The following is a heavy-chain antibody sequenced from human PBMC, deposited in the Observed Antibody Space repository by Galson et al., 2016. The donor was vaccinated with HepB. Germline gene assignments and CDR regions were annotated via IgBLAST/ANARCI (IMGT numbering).Heavy chain of an antibody. CDR2: FYYRGRN. V-gene: IGHV4-31*03. CDR3: ARDARDNSGSATTD. J-gene: IGHJ4*02. Sequence: TLSLSCTVSGGSFSSGGYYWSWTRPHPGKGLEWIVCFYYRGRNYYNPPHKRRVTISVDTYKNQFPLKRTSVTAADTAIYYFARDARDNSGSATTDWGPGTLVTVSS. D-gene: IGHD3-10*01. CDR1: GGSFSSGGYY.